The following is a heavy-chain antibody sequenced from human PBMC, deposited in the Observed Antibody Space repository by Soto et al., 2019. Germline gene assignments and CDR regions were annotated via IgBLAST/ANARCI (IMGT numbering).Heavy chain of an antibody. CDR3: AKDRGTQMMLAVWDS. Sequence: GASVKVSCKASGGTFSDYAFSWVRQAPGQRLEWMGGIVPIHGMKSYAQNFQGRVTLTADESTRRVYMELSGLTSKDTAVYYCAKDRGTQMMLAVWDSWGQGTQVTVS. CDR1: GGTFSDYA. J-gene: IGHJ4*02. CDR2: IVPIHGMK. V-gene: IGHV1-69*10. D-gene: IGHD3-16*01.